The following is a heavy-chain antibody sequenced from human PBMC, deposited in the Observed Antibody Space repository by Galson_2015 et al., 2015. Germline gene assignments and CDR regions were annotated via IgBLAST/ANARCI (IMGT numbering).Heavy chain of an antibody. CDR2: INAGNGNT. CDR1: GYTFTSYA. V-gene: IGHV1-3*01. J-gene: IGHJ4*02. D-gene: IGHD3-22*01. Sequence: SVKVSCKASGYTFTSYAMHWVRQAPGQRLEWMGWINAGNGNTKYSQKFQGRVTITRDTSASTAYMELSSLRSEDTAVYYCARVLTMIVGPDYYFDYWGQGTLVTVSS. CDR3: ARVLTMIVGPDYYFDY.